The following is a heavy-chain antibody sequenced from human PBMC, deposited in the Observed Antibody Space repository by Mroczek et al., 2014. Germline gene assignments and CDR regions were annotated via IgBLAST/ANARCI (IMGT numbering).Heavy chain of an antibody. CDR3: ASRIFVYNSSSGAFDI. CDR1: GGSISSSSYY. J-gene: IGHJ3*02. Sequence: QVQLQESGPGLVKPSETLSLTCTVSGGSISSSSYYWGWIRQPPGKGLEWIGSIYYSGSTYYNPSLKSRVTISVDTSKNQFSLKLSSVTAADTAVYYCASRIFVYNSSSGAFDIWGQGTMVTVSS. CDR2: IYYSGST. D-gene: IGHD6-6*01. V-gene: IGHV4-39*01.